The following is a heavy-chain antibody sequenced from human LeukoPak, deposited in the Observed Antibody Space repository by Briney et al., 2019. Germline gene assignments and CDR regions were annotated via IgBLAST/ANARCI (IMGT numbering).Heavy chain of an antibody. D-gene: IGHD3-22*01. V-gene: IGHV3-53*01. Sequence: GGSLRLSCAASGFNVSRNYMSWVRQAPGKGLDWVSLIYSDGSTYYADPVKGRFTISRDNSKSTIFLQMNNLRAEDTAVYYCARNDYYDSSVPVFLDLWGRGTPVTVSS. CDR2: IYSDGST. CDR1: GFNVSRNY. CDR3: ARNDYYDSSVPVFLDL. J-gene: IGHJ2*01.